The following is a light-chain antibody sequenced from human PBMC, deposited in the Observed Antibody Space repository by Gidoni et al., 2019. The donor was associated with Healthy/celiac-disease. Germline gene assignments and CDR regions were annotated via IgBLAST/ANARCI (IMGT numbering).Light chain of an antibody. CDR1: SSDVGGYNS. CDR3: SSYTSSSTRV. J-gene: IGLJ2*01. CDR2: DVS. Sequence: QSALTQPAYVSGSPGQSITISCTGTSSDVGGYNSVSWYQQHPGKAPKLMIYDVSNRPSGVSNRFSGSKSGNTASLTISGLQADDEADYYCSSYTSSSTRVFGGGTKLTVL. V-gene: IGLV2-14*03.